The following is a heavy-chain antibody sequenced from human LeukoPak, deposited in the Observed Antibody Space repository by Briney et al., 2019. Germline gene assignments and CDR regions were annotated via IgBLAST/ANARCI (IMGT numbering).Heavy chain of an antibody. J-gene: IGHJ4*02. CDR1: GFTFSSYA. D-gene: IGHD6-19*01. CDR3: AKGSSSGWSGDCFDY. CDR2: ISGSGGST. Sequence: GGSLRLSCAASGFTFSSYAMSWVRQAPGKGLEWVSAISGSGGSTYYADSVKGRFTISRDNSKNTLSLQMSSLRVEDTAVYYCAKGSSSGWSGDCFDYWGQGTLVTVSS. V-gene: IGHV3-23*01.